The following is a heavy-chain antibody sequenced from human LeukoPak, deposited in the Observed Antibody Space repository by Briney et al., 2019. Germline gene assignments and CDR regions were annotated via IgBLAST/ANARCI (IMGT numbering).Heavy chain of an antibody. CDR3: ARAGGRSWFDP. V-gene: IGHV1-2*02. J-gene: IGHJ5*02. CDR2: INPNSGGT. Sequence: GASVKVSRKASGYSFNDKYLHWVRQAPGQGLEWMGSINPNSGGTNYAQKFQGRVTMTTDTSMSTAYMELSRLTSDDTAVYHCARAGGRSWFDPWGQGTLVTVSS. CDR1: GYSFNDKY.